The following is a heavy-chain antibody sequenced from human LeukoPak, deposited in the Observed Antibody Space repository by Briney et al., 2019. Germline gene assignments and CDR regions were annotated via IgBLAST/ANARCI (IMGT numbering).Heavy chain of an antibody. V-gene: IGHV3-21*06. D-gene: IGHD6-13*01. CDR3: ARGPRNSSSYQYFRD. J-gene: IGHJ1*01. Sequence: GGSLRLSCAASGFTFSDYSMNWLRQAPGKGLEGVSSISSSSAYIYFADSVKGRFTISRDNAKNSLSLQMNSLRADDTAVYHCARGPRNSSSYQYFRDWGQGTLVTVSS. CDR1: GFTFSDYS. CDR2: ISSSSAYI.